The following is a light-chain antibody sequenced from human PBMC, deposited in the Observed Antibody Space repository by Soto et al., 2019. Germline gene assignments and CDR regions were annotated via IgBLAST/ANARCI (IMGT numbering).Light chain of an antibody. J-gene: IGKJ4*01. CDR2: DAS. V-gene: IGKV1-33*01. CDR3: QQYDNLPLT. CDR1: QDISNY. Sequence: DIQMTQSPSSLSASVGDRVTITCQASQDISNYLNWYQQKPGKAPKLLIYDASNLETGVTSRFSGCGSGTDFTFTISILQAEYIATYYCQQYDNLPLTFGGGTKVEIK.